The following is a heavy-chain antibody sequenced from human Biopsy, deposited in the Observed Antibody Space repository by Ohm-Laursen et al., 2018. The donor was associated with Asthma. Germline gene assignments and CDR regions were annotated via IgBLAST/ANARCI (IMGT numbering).Heavy chain of an antibody. CDR3: ARAAITGIRGWFDP. CDR1: GGYLTGHY. D-gene: IGHD1-20*01. CDR2: IDQSGYT. J-gene: IGHJ5*02. Sequence: SETLSLTCPVYGGYLTGHYWNWIRQPPGKGLEWIGEIDQSGYTNYNPSLKSRVTISADTSKNQFHPNLSSVTAADTAVYFCARAAITGIRGWFDPWGQGTQVTVSS. V-gene: IGHV4-34*01.